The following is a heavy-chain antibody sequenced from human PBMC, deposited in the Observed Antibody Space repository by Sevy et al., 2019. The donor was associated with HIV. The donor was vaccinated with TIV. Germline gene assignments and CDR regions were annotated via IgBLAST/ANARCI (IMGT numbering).Heavy chain of an antibody. CDR1: GGSISSGGYS. CDR3: AREGGHDFWSGFDY. J-gene: IGHJ4*02. D-gene: IGHD3-3*01. V-gene: IGHV4-30-2*01. CDR2: IYHSGIT. Sequence: SETLSLTCAVSGGSISSGGYSWSWIRHPPGKGLEWIGYIYHSGITYYNPSLKGRVTISVDRSKNQFSLKVNAVTAADTAVYYCAREGGHDFWSGFDYWGQGTLVTVSS.